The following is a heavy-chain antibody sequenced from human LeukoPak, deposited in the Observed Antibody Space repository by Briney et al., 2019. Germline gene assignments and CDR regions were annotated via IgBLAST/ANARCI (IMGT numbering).Heavy chain of an antibody. V-gene: IGHV4-34*01. CDR3: ARSLLWPTGATES. Sequence: SETLSLTCSVYGGLFGGYYWTWIRQSPAKGLEWIGEINHSGWTNYNPSLESRVTISLDASKTQVSLKMTSVTAADTAVYFCARSLLWPTGATESWGQGTTVTVSS. CDR1: GGLFGGYY. J-gene: IGHJ6*02. D-gene: IGHD2-8*02. CDR2: INHSGWT.